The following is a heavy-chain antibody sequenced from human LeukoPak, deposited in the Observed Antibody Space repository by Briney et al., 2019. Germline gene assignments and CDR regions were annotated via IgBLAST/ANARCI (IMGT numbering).Heavy chain of an antibody. CDR1: GFTVNTFY. CDR3: ARMAGAGYYFYMDV. J-gene: IGHJ6*03. V-gene: IGHV3-20*04. Sequence: GGSLRLSCAASGFTVNTFYMSWVRQAPGKGLEWVSGINWNGGSTGYADSVKGRFTISRDNAKNSLYLQMNSLRAEDTAFYYCARMAGAGYYFYMDVWGKGTTVTVSS. CDR2: INWNGGST. D-gene: IGHD6-19*01.